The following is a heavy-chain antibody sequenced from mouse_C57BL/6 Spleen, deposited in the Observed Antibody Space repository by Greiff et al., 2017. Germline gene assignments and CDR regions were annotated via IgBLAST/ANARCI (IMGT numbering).Heavy chain of an antibody. CDR1: GYTFTSYD. Sequence: QVQLQQSGPELVKPGASVKLSCKASGYTFTSYDINWVKQRPGQGLEWIGWIYPRDGSTSYNQKFKGKATLTVDKSSSTAYMELRSLTSEDSAVYYCARNSNYNFDYWGQGTTLTVSS. D-gene: IGHD2-5*01. J-gene: IGHJ2*01. V-gene: IGHV1-85*01. CDR2: IYPRDGST. CDR3: ARNSNYNFDY.